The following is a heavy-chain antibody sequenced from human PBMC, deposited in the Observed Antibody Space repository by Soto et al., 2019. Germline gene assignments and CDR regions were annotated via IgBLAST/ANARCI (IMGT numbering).Heavy chain of an antibody. CDR1: GFTFSSYG. D-gene: IGHD3-3*01. Sequence: GGSLRLSCAASGFTFSSYGMHWVRQAPGKGLEWVAVISYDGSNKYYADSVKGRFTISRDNSKNTLYLQMNSLRAEDTAVYYCAKIFGVNYYYYGMDVWGQGTTVTVSS. J-gene: IGHJ6*02. CDR2: ISYDGSNK. CDR3: AKIFGVNYYYYGMDV. V-gene: IGHV3-30*18.